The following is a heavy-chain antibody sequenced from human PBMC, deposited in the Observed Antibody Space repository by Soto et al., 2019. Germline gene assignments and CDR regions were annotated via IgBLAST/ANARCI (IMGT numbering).Heavy chain of an antibody. CDR2: IIPILGIA. V-gene: IGHV1-69*02. CDR1: GGTFSSYT. D-gene: IGHD2-15*01. CDR3: ARGGRPHCSGGSCYPKYYYYYYMDV. J-gene: IGHJ6*03. Sequence: GASVKVSCKASGGTFSSYTISWVRQATGQGLEWMGRIIPILGIANYAQKFQGRVTITADKSTSTAYMELSSLRSEDTAVYYCARGGRPHCSGGSCYPKYYYYYYMDVWGKGTTVTVSS.